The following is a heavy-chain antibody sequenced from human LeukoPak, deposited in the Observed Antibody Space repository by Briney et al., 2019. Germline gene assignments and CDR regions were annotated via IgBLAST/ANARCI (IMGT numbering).Heavy chain of an antibody. CDR1: GFSFSSYS. J-gene: IGHJ4*02. CDR2: ISSSSSTI. V-gene: IGHV3-48*02. Sequence: GGSLRLSCAASGFSFSSYSMNWVRQAPGKGLERVSYISSSSSTIYYADSVKGRFTISRDNAENSLYLQMNSLRDEDAAVFYCARSRYYDYSIDYWGQGTLVTVSS. CDR3: ARSRYYDYSIDY. D-gene: IGHD3-22*01.